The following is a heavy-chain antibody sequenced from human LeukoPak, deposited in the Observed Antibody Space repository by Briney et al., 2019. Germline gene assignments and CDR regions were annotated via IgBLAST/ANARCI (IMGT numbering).Heavy chain of an antibody. CDR1: GFTFSIHG. V-gene: IGHV3-30*02. D-gene: IGHD6-19*01. CDR2: IQYDGSNK. J-gene: IGHJ4*02. Sequence: PGGSLRLSCAASGFTFSIHGMHWVRQAPGKGLEWVAFIQYDGSNKYYADSVKGRFTISRDNSKNTLYLQMNSLRAEDTAVYYCAKGDPQQWLETTRFDSWGQGTLVTVSS. CDR3: AKGDPQQWLETTRFDS.